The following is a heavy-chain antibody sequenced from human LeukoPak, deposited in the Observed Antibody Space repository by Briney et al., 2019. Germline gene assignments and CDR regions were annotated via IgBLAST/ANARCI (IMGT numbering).Heavy chain of an antibody. CDR1: GGTFSSYA. J-gene: IGHJ4*02. V-gene: IGHV1-69*13. CDR2: IIPIFGTA. Sequence: SVKVSCKASGGTFSSYAISWVRQAPGQGLEWMGGIIPIFGTANYAQKFQGRVTITADESTSTAYMELSSLRSEDTAVYYCASLLVPHSTTADYWGQGTLVTVSS. D-gene: IGHD1-1*01. CDR3: ASLLVPHSTTADY.